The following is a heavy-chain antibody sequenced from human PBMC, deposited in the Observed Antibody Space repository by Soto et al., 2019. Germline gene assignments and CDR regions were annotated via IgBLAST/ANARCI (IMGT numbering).Heavy chain of an antibody. V-gene: IGHV1-46*01. Sequence: ASVQVSCKASGFTSTRYYIHWVRQAPGQGLECMGVINASGGSTSYTQKFQGRVTMTRDTSTSTVYMELSSLRSEDTALYFCARSDYDYGSNPFDYWGQGTLVTVSS. CDR3: ARSDYDYGSNPFDY. CDR1: GFTSTRYY. J-gene: IGHJ4*02. D-gene: IGHD5-12*01. CDR2: INASGGST.